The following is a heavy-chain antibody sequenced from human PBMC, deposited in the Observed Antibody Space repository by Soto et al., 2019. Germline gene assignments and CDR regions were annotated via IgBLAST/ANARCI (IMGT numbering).Heavy chain of an antibody. CDR3: ARVPGS. D-gene: IGHD3-10*01. J-gene: IGHJ5*02. CDR2: IYYSGST. Sequence: LLTLCLTRSVACGTIVNLDWSGIRQPPGKGLEWIGYIYYSGSTNYNPSLKSRVTISVDTSKNQFSLKLSSVTAADTAVYYCARVPGSWGQGTLVTVSP. CDR1: CGTIVNLD. V-gene: IGHV4-59*11.